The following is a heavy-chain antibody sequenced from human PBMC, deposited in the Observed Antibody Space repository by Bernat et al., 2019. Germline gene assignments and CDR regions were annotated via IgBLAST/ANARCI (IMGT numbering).Heavy chain of an antibody. J-gene: IGHJ4*02. V-gene: IGHV3-23*01. CDR2: ISGSGGSK. Sequence: EVQLLESGGGLVQPGGSLRLSCAASGFTFSSYAMSWVRQAPGKGLEWVSAISGSGGSKYYADSVKGRFTISRDNSKNTLYLQMNSLRAEDTAVYYGAKGSGDYYGSGNPNYWGQGTLVTVSS. D-gene: IGHD3-10*01. CDR1: GFTFSSYA. CDR3: AKGSGDYYGSGNPNY.